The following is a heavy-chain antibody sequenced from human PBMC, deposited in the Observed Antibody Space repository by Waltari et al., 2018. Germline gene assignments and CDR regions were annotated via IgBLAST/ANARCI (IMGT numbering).Heavy chain of an antibody. CDR1: GFTFSSYE. V-gene: IGHV3-48*03. CDR3: ARVASGYGDYLNAFDI. D-gene: IGHD4-17*01. CDR2: ISSSGSTI. J-gene: IGHJ3*02. Sequence: QLVESGGGLVQPGGSLRLSCAASGFTFSSYEMNWVRQAPGKGLEWVSYISSSGSTIYYADSVKGRFTISRDNAKNSLYLQMNSLRAEDTAVYYCARVASGYGDYLNAFDIWGQGTMVTVSS.